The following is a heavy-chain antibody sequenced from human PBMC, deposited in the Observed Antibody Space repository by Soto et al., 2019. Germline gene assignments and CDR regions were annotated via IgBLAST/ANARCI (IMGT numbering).Heavy chain of an antibody. D-gene: IGHD1-7*01. CDR3: ARDMTRTVVPYFDF. CDR1: GSTFSNYV. J-gene: IGHJ4*02. Sequence: SVKVSCKASGSTFSNYVVNWVRQAPGQGLEWMGRIIPISGAANYAQKFQGRVTITADKSTSTSYMELSSLRSEDTAVYYCARDMTRTVVPYFDFWGQGTLVTVSS. V-gene: IGHV1-69*06. CDR2: IIPISGAA.